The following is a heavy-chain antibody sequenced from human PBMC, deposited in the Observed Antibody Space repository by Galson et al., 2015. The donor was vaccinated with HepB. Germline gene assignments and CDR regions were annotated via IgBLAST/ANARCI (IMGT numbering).Heavy chain of an antibody. CDR3: ARDVAAAANNWFDP. Sequence: SVKVSCKASGGTFSSYTISWVRQAPGQGLEWMGRIIPILGIANYAQKFQGRVTITADKSTSTAYMELSSLGSEDTAVYYCARDVAAAANNWFDPWGQGTLVTVSS. V-gene: IGHV1-69*04. J-gene: IGHJ5*02. CDR1: GGTFSSYT. CDR2: IIPILGIA. D-gene: IGHD6-13*01.